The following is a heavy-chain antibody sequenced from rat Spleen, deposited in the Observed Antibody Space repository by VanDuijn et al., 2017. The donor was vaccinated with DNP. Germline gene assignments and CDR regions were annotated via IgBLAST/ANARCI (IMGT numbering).Heavy chain of an antibody. V-gene: IGHV2-16*01. CDR2: MWSGGIA. CDR1: GFSLTSYG. Sequence: QVQLKESGPGLVQPSQTLSLTCTVSGFSLTSYGVSSIRQSPGKGLEWIGAMWSGGIADYNSALKSRLNISRDTSKSQVFLQMNSLQTEDTAMYFCARRNRGLDYWGQGVMVTVSS. CDR3: ARRNRGLDY. J-gene: IGHJ2*01.